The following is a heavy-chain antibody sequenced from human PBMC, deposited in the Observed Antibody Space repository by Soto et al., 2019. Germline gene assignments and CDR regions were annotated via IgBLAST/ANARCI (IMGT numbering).Heavy chain of an antibody. D-gene: IGHD1-7*01. J-gene: IGHJ4*02. CDR3: ASRDPGTSVDY. V-gene: IGHV4-4*02. CDR1: GGSFTSNNW. Sequence: LSLTCSVSGGSFTSNNWWTWVRQPPGQGLEWIGEIYRTGSTNYNPSLKSRVTISLDKSENQFSLKVTSLTAADTAVYYCASRDPGTSVDYWGQGTLVTVSS. CDR2: IYRTGST.